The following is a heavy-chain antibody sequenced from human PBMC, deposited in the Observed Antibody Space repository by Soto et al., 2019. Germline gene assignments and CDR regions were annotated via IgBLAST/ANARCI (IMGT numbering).Heavy chain of an antibody. CDR2: MNPNSGNT. J-gene: IGHJ5*02. CDR1: GYTFTSYD. V-gene: IGHV1-8*01. Sequence: QVQLVQSGAEVKKPGASVKVSCKASGYTFTSYDINWVRQATGQGLEYLGWMNPNSGNTAYVQKFQGRVTMPWATSLTPAYMELSSLRSEATAVYFCARGIRYGAYSRWFDPWGQGTLVTVSS. D-gene: IGHD4-17*01. CDR3: ARGIRYGAYSRWFDP.